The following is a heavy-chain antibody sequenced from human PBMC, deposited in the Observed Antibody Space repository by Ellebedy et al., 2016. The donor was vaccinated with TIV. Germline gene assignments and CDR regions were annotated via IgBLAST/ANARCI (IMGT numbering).Heavy chain of an antibody. Sequence: GGSLRLXXAASGFTFSSFALHWVRQAPGKGLEWLTSIEYDGKRQHYVDSMKGRFTISRDNSNNRLYLQLNSLRPEDTAMYYCARDIDTGRSNNGGIWDWGQGTLVTVSS. CDR1: GFTFSSFA. D-gene: IGHD6-13*01. CDR2: IEYDGKRQ. J-gene: IGHJ4*02. CDR3: ARDIDTGRSNNGGIWD. V-gene: IGHV3-30*04.